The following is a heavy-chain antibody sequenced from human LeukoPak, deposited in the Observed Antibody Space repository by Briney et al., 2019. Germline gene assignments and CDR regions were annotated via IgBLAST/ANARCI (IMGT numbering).Heavy chain of an antibody. Sequence: GASVKVSCKASGYTFTSYGISWVRQATGQGLEWMGWMNPNSGNTGYAQKLQGRVTMTTDTSTSTAYMELRSLRSDDTAVYYCARDGVYYDSSGQRVFDYWGQGTLVTVSS. CDR1: GYTFTSYG. CDR3: ARDGVYYDSSGQRVFDY. D-gene: IGHD3-22*01. CDR2: MNPNSGNT. J-gene: IGHJ4*02. V-gene: IGHV1-18*01.